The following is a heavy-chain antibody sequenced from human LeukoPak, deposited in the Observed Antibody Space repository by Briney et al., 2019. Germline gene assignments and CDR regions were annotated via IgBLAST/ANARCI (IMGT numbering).Heavy chain of an antibody. CDR2: IIPIFGTA. V-gene: IGHV1-69*13. J-gene: IGHJ5*02. CDR1: GGTFSSYA. Sequence: SVKVSCKASGGTFSSYAISWVRQAPGQGLEWMGGIIPIFGTANYAQKFQGRVTITADESTSTAYMELRSLRSDDTAVYYCARDVGYCSSTSCYDRNWFDPWGQGTLVTVSS. D-gene: IGHD2-2*03. CDR3: ARDVGYCSSTSCYDRNWFDP.